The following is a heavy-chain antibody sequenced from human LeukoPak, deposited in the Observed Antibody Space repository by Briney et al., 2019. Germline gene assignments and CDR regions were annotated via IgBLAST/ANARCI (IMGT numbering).Heavy chain of an antibody. CDR2: INHNGNVN. J-gene: IGHJ4*02. CDR3: ARDFEAAAGPNGPVDY. V-gene: IGHV3-7*01. CDR1: GFTFSSYW. D-gene: IGHD6-13*01. Sequence: GGSLSLSCAASGFTFSSYWMNWARQAPGKGLEWVASINHNGNVNYYVDSVKGRFTISRDNAKNSLYLQMNSLRAEDTAVYYCARDFEAAAGPNGPVDYWGQGTLVTVSS.